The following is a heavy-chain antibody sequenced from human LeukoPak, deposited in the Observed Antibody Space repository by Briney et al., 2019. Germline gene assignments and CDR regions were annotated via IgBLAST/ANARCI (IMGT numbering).Heavy chain of an antibody. V-gene: IGHV1-2*06. CDR3: ARDMAYYDILTGQMDY. D-gene: IGHD3-9*01. Sequence: PSVKVSCKASGYTFTGYYMRWVRQAPGQGLEWMGRINPNSGGTNYAQKFQGRVTMTRDTSISTAYMELSRLRSDDTAVYYRARDMAYYDILTGQMDYWGQGTLVTVSS. J-gene: IGHJ4*02. CDR2: INPNSGGT. CDR1: GYTFTGYY.